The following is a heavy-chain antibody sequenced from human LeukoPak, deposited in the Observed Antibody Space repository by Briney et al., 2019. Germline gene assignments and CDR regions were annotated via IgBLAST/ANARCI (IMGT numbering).Heavy chain of an antibody. CDR3: ATYPLGYCSGGSCLNWFDP. Sequence: ASVKLSCKASGGTFSSYAISWVRQAPGQGLEWMGGIIPIFGTANYAQKFQGRVTITADESTSTAYMELSSLRSEDTAVYYCATYPLGYCSGGSCLNWFDPWGQGTLVTVSS. CDR1: GGTFSSYA. D-gene: IGHD2-15*01. J-gene: IGHJ5*02. CDR2: IIPIFGTA. V-gene: IGHV1-69*13.